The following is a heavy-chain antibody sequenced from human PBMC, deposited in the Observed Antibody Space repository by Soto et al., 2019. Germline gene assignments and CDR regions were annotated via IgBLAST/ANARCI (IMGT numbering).Heavy chain of an antibody. D-gene: IGHD2-2*01. Sequence: ASVKVSCKASGGTFSSYAISWVRQAPGQGLEWMGGIIPIFGTANYAKKFQGRVTITADESTSTAYMELSSLRSEDTAVYYCARGYQLLRHFDYWGQGTLVTVSS. V-gene: IGHV1-69*13. J-gene: IGHJ4*02. CDR2: IIPIFGTA. CDR3: ARGYQLLRHFDY. CDR1: GGTFSSYA.